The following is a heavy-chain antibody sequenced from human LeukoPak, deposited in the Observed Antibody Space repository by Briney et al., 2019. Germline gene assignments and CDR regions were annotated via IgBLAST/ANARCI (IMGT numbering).Heavy chain of an antibody. CDR1: GFTFSSHA. D-gene: IGHD1-26*01. CDR3: ARKAQTGSHSGPFDI. Sequence: AGGSLRLSCAASGFTFSSHAMNWVRQAPGKGLEWLSSISTDSLTIKYADFVSGQFTISRDNAEHLLFLQMNSLRAEDTAVYYCARKAQTGSHSGPFDIWGQGTLVTVSS. V-gene: IGHV3-48*04. J-gene: IGHJ3*02. CDR2: ISTDSLTI.